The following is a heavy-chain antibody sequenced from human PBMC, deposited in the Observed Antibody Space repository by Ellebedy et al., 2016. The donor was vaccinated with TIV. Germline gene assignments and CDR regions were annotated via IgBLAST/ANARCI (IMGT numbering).Heavy chain of an antibody. Sequence: PGGSLRLSCAASGFTFTTHSMNRVRQAPGKGLEWVSYISSSSSAIYYADSMKGRFTISSDNGRNSLYLQMNSLTAEDTAVYYCARAYCSGGICRDYFDYWGQGTLVTVSS. CDR2: ISSSSSAI. CDR3: ARAYCSGGICRDYFDY. J-gene: IGHJ4*02. D-gene: IGHD2-15*01. CDR1: GFTFTTHS. V-gene: IGHV3-48*01.